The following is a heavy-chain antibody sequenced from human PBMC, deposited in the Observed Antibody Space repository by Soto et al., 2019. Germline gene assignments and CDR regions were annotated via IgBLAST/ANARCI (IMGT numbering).Heavy chain of an antibody. Sequence: QVQLVQSGAEVKKPGASVKVSCKASGYTFTSYAMHWVRQAPGQRLERMGWINAGNGNTKYSQKFQGRVTITRDTSASTAYMELSSLRSEDTAVYYCAREGSSPAGWFDPWGQGTLVTVSS. CDR2: INAGNGNT. CDR1: GYTFTSYA. V-gene: IGHV1-3*01. D-gene: IGHD6-13*01. J-gene: IGHJ5*02. CDR3: AREGSSPAGWFDP.